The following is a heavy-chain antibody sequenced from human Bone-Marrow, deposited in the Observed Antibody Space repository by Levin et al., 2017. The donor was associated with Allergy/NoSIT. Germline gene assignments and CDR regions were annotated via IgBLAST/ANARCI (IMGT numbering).Heavy chain of an antibody. CDR3: VREGRGGGSYHSQNFLDH. CDR1: GFTFRDYA. J-gene: IGHJ4*02. D-gene: IGHD1-26*01. Sequence: PGGSLRLSCEASGFTFRDYAMHWVRQAPGKGLEWVAVLWYDGSNKRYVESMRDRSTISRDNSMNTLYLEMNSLRVEDTAVYFCVREGRGGGSYHSQNFLDHWGQGIRVTVSS. CDR2: LWYDGSNK. V-gene: IGHV3-33*01.